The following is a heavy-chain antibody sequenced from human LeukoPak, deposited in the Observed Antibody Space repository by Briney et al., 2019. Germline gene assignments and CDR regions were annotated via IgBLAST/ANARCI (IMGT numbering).Heavy chain of an antibody. D-gene: IGHD6-19*01. CDR3: ARYSRYSSGPTPPDY. CDR2: IIPIFGTA. V-gene: IGHV1-69*13. J-gene: IGHJ4*02. CDR1: GGTFSSYA. Sequence: SVNVSCKASGGTFSSYAISWVRQAPGQGLEWMGGIIPIFGTANYAQKFQGRVTITADESTSTAYMELSSLRSEDTAVYYCARYSRYSSGPTPPDYWGQGTLVTVSS.